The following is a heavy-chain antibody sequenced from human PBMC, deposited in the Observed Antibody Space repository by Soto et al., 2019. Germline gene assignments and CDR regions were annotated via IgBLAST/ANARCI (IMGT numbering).Heavy chain of an antibody. D-gene: IGHD3-3*01. CDR2: INSDGSST. V-gene: IGHV3-74*01. CDR3: AGYDFWSGYPNAL. CDR1: GFTFSSYW. J-gene: IGHJ4*02. Sequence: GGSLRLSCAASGFTFSSYWMHWVRQAPGKGLVWVSRINSDGSSTSYADSVKGRFTISRDNAKNTLYLQMNSLRAEDTAVYYCAGYDFWSGYPNALWGQGTLVTVSS.